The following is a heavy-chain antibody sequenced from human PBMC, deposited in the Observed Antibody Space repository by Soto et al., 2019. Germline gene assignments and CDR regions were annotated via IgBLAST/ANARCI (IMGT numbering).Heavy chain of an antibody. CDR3: AKDLTTREKLRYFDWLPSYYYYGMDV. CDR2: ISYDGSNK. J-gene: IGHJ6*02. V-gene: IGHV3-30*18. D-gene: IGHD3-9*01. CDR1: GFTFSSYG. Sequence: GGSLRLSCAASGFTFSSYGMHWVRQAPGKGLEWVAVISYDGSNKYYADSVKGRFTISRDNSKNTLYLQMNSLRAEDTAVYYCAKDLTTREKLRYFDWLPSYYYYGMDVWGQGTTVTVSS.